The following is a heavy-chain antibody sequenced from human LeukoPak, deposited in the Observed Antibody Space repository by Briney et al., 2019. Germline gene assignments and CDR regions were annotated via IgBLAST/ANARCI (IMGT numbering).Heavy chain of an antibody. V-gene: IGHV4-39*01. J-gene: IGHJ4*02. Sequence: SGTLSLTCTVSGGSISSSSYYWGWIRQPPGKGLEWIGSIYYSGSTYYNPSLKSRVTISVDTSKKQFSLRLTSVTAADTAFYYCARRHPRLTFDYWGQGTLVTVSS. CDR3: ARRHPRLTFDY. CDR1: GGSISSSSYY. CDR2: IYYSGST. D-gene: IGHD4/OR15-4a*01.